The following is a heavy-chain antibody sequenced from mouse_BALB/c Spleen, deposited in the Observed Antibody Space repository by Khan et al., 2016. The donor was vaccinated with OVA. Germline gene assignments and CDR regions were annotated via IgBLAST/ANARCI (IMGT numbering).Heavy chain of an antibody. CDR1: GYTFTNYG. CDR3: ARPPYFSYVMVY. J-gene: IGHJ4*01. V-gene: IGHV9-3-1*01. D-gene: IGHD2-10*01. Sequence: QIQLVQSGPELMKPGETVKISCKASGYTFTNYGMNWVKQAPGKGLKWMGWINTYTGEPTYADDFKGRFAFSLETSPSTAYLQINNLKNEDTATYFCARPPYFSYVMVYWGQGTSVTVSS. CDR2: INTYTGEP.